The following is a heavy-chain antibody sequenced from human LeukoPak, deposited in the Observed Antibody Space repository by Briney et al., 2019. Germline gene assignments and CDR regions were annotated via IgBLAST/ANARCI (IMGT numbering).Heavy chain of an antibody. CDR1: GGPISNYY. D-gene: IGHD5-24*01. J-gene: IGHJ4*02. CDR3: ARGARWSRMATIDY. CDR2: INHSGST. V-gene: IGHV4-34*01. Sequence: SETLSLTCTVSGGPISNYYWSWIRQAAGKGLEWIGEINHSGSTNYNPSLKSRVTISVDTSKNQFSLKLSSVTAADTAVYYCARGARWSRMATIDYWGQGTLVTVSS.